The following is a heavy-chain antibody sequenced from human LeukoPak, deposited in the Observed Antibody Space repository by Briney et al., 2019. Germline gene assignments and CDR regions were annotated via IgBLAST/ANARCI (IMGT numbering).Heavy chain of an antibody. D-gene: IGHD3-10*01. CDR3: ARDSLYYYGSGSYTY. CDR2: ISSSGYI. Sequence: GGSLRLSCAASGFTFSSYSMNWVRQAPGKGLEWVSSISSSGYIYYADSVKGRFTISRDNAKNSLYLQMNSLRAEDTAVYYCARDSLYYYGSGSYTYWGQGTLVTVSS. CDR1: GFTFSSYS. V-gene: IGHV3-21*01. J-gene: IGHJ4*02.